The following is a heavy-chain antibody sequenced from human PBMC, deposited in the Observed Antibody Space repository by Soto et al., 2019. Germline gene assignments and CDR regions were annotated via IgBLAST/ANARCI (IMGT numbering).Heavy chain of an antibody. D-gene: IGHD3-22*01. CDR1: GFILSGYD. CDR2: IGTAGDP. Sequence: PXESLRLSFVASGFILSGYDMHWVRQATGEGLEWVSAIGTAGDPYYSGSVKGRFTISRGNAENSVYLQMNSLRAGDTAVYYCARAGYDSSGYYFYAMDVWGPGTTVTVTS. J-gene: IGHJ6*02. CDR3: ARAGYDSSGYYFYAMDV. V-gene: IGHV3-13*05.